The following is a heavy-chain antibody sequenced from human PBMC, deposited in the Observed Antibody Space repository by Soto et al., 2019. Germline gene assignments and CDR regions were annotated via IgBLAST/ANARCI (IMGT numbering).Heavy chain of an antibody. CDR1: GGSFSGYY. J-gene: IGHJ5*02. D-gene: IGHD6-13*01. V-gene: IGHV4-34*01. CDR3: AREGILAAAGTTPGWFDP. CDR2: INHSGST. Sequence: QVQLQQWGAGLLKPSETLSLTCAVYGGSFSGYYWSWIRQPPGKGLEWIGEINHSGSTNYNPSLKSRATISVDTSKNQFSLKLSSVTAADTAVYYCAREGILAAAGTTPGWFDPWGQGTLVTVSS.